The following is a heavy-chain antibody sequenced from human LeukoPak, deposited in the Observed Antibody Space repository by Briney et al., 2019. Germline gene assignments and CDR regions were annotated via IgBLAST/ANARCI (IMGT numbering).Heavy chain of an antibody. CDR2: IAGSSSDYI. Sequence: PGGSLRLSCAASGFTFITYNMNWVRQAPGKGLEWVSSIAGSSSDYIYYADSVKGRFTVSRDNAKNSLYLQMNSLRAEDTAVYYCAREPLTTVTNFDYWGQGTLVTVSS. CDR1: GFTFITYN. J-gene: IGHJ4*02. D-gene: IGHD4-17*01. CDR3: AREPLTTVTNFDY. V-gene: IGHV3-21*01.